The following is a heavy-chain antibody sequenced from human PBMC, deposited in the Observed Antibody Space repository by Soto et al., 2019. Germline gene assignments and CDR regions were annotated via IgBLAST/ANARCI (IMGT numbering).Heavy chain of an antibody. CDR2: ISTYNGNTNT. V-gene: IGHV1-18*04. CDR1: TDPFNNYG. J-gene: IGHJ5*02. CDR3: ARGGQKNVYTSIGP. D-gene: IGHD1-1*01. Sequence: GSVKVSCKASTDPFNNYGIALVRQAPGQGLEWMGWISTYNGNTNTYHKKSFQGRFTMTSDSASNTAYMELRSLTPDDTAVYYCARGGQKNVYTSIGPWGQGTLVTVSS.